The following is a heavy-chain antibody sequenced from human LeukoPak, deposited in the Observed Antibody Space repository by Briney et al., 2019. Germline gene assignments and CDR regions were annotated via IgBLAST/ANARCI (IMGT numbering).Heavy chain of an antibody. Sequence: GGSLRLSCAASGFTFSSYAMSWVRQAPGKGLEGVSAISGSGGSTYYADSVKGRFTISRDNSKNTLYLQMNSLRAEDTAVYYCAKADTAMVKYYFDYWGQGTLVTVSS. CDR3: AKADTAMVKYYFDY. D-gene: IGHD5-18*01. CDR2: ISGSGGST. V-gene: IGHV3-23*01. CDR1: GFTFSSYA. J-gene: IGHJ4*02.